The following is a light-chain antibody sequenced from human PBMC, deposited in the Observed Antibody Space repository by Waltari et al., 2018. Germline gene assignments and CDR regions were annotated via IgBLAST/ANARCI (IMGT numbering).Light chain of an antibody. CDR3: CSYAGSSTL. V-gene: IGLV2-23*01. Sequence: QSALTQPASVSGSPGQSITISCTGTSSDVGRYNLFSWYQQHPGKAPKPMIYEGSKRPSGVSNRFSGSKSGNTASLTISGLQAEDEADYYCCSYAGSSTLFGGGTKLTVL. J-gene: IGLJ3*02. CDR1: SSDVGRYNL. CDR2: EGS.